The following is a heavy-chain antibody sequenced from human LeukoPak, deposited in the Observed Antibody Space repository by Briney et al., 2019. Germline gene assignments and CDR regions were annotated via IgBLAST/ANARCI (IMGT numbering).Heavy chain of an antibody. CDR3: ARGLGDYNTDWFPVSGY. CDR2: MNPNNGNT. D-gene: IGHD3-9*01. J-gene: IGHJ4*02. Sequence: ASVKVSCKASGYTFTSYDINWVRQATGQGLEWMGWMNPNNGNTGYAQKFQGRVTMTRDTSISTAYMELSSLQSEDTAIYYCARGLGDYNTDWFPVSGYWGQGTLVTVSS. V-gene: IGHV1-8*01. CDR1: GYTFTSYD.